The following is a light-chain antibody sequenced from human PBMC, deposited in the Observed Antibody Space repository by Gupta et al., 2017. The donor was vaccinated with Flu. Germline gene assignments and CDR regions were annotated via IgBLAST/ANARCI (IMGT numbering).Light chain of an antibody. CDR3: QVGHSNTDHRV. J-gene: IGLJ3*02. CDR2: DDD. Sequence: SDVLTQPPSVSVTPGQTATITCGGDKIGREGVHWYQQRPGQAPVLFDYDDDDRASGIYERFSGSTSGNTATLTINRVEVGDEADYYCQVGHSNTDHRVFGGGTKLTVL. V-gene: IGLV3-21*02. CDR1: KIGREG.